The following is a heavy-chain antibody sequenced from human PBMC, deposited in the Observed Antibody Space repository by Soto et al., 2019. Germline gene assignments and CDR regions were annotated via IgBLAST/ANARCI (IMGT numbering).Heavy chain of an antibody. V-gene: IGHV2-5*02. J-gene: IGHJ5*02. Sequence: QITLKESGPTLVKPTQTLTLTCTFSGFSLSTSGVGVGWIRQPPGKALEWLALIYREDDKRYSPSLKSRLTRTKNTSKNHVVLTITTLDPVETATYYCSHCPGSYGSGSYMRPPPRNWFDPWGQGTLVTVSS. CDR2: IYREDDK. D-gene: IGHD3-10*01. CDR1: GFSLSTSGVG. CDR3: SHCPGSYGSGSYMRPPPRNWFDP.